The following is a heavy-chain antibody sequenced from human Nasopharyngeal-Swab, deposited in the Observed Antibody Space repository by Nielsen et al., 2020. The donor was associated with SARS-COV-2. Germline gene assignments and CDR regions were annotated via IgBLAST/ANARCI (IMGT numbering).Heavy chain of an antibody. V-gene: IGHV4-38-2*01. Sequence: SETLSLTCAVSGYSISSGYYWGWIRQPPGKGLEWIGHIYHSGNTYYNTSLRGRVTISVDTSTNQFSLKLTSVTAADTALYYCARRGGDIVVVPADGTYYYYGMDVWGQGTTVTVSS. D-gene: IGHD2-2*01. J-gene: IGHJ6*02. CDR2: IYHSGNT. CDR1: GYSISSGYY. CDR3: ARRGGDIVVVPADGTYYYYGMDV.